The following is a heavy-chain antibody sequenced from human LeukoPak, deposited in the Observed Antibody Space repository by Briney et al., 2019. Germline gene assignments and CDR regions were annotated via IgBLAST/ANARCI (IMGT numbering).Heavy chain of an antibody. J-gene: IGHJ4*02. CDR3: ARDRWMDSSGYYFFDY. V-gene: IGHV3-66*01. CDR1: GFTVSSNY. CDR2: IYSGGST. D-gene: IGHD3-22*01. Sequence: GGSLRLSCAASGFTVSSNYMSWVRQAPGKGLEWVSVIYSGGSTYYADSVKGRFTISRDNSKNTLYLQMNSLRAEDTAVYYCARDRWMDSSGYYFFDYWGQGTLVTVSS.